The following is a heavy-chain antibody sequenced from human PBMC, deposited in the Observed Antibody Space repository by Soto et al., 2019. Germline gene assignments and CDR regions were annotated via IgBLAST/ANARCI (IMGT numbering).Heavy chain of an antibody. Sequence: GGSLRLSCAASGFTFSSYGMHWVRQAPGKGLEWVAVISYDGSNKYYADSVKGRFTISRDNSKNTLYLQMNSLRAEDTAVYYCAKARLAHEQDYFDYWGQGTLVTVSS. J-gene: IGHJ4*02. CDR2: ISYDGSNK. CDR3: AKARLAHEQDYFDY. CDR1: GFTFSSYG. D-gene: IGHD3-9*01. V-gene: IGHV3-30*18.